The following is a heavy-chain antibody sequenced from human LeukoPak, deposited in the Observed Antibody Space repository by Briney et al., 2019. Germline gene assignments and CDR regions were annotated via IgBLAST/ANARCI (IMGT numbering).Heavy chain of an antibody. CDR1: GYTFTSYD. Sequence: ASVKVSCKASGYTFTSYDINWVRQAPGQGLEWMGGIIPIFGTASYAQKFQGRVTITADESTSTAYMELSSLRSEDTAVYYCATTLMVRETWGFDPWGQGTLVTVSS. D-gene: IGHD3-10*01. CDR2: IIPIFGTA. CDR3: ATTLMVRETWGFDP. J-gene: IGHJ5*02. V-gene: IGHV1-69*13.